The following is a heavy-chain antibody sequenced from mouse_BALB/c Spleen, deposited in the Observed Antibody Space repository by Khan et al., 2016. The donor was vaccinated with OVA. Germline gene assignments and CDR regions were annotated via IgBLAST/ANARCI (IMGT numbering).Heavy chain of an antibody. J-gene: IGHJ3*01. CDR1: GFTFSDYY. V-gene: IGHV5-4*02. CDR3: IRGYYGYPFAY. Sequence: EVELVESGGGLVKPGGSLNLSCAASGFTFSDYYMYWVRQTPDERLEWVASISDGGGYIYYHANVKGRFTISRDTAKNNLYLQMSSLTSEDSAMYYCIRGYYGYPFAYWGHGTLVTVSA. D-gene: IGHD2-2*01. CDR2: ISDGGGYI.